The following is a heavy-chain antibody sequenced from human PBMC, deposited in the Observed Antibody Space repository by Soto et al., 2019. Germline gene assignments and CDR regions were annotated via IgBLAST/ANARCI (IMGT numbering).Heavy chain of an antibody. J-gene: IGHJ5*02. Sequence: GGSLRLSCEASGFTFSRSWMHWVRQAPGKGLVWVSRINRDGRSISYADSVKGRFTISRDNAKNTLYLQMNSLRAEDTAVYYCARSGGNYWFDPWGQGTLVTVSS. CDR1: GFTFSRSW. CDR2: INRDGRSI. V-gene: IGHV3-74*01. D-gene: IGHD2-21*02. CDR3: ARSGGNYWFDP.